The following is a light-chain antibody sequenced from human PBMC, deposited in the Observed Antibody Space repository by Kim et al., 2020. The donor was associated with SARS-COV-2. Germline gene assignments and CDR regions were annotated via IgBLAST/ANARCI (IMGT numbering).Light chain of an antibody. Sequence: LSPGERTTLSCRASQSVSSSLAWYQQKPGQAPRLLIYDASNRATGIPARFSSSGSGTDFTLTISSLEPEDFAVYYCQQRRDWPLTFGQGTRLEIK. CDR1: QSVSSS. V-gene: IGKV3-11*01. CDR3: QQRRDWPLT. CDR2: DAS. J-gene: IGKJ5*01.